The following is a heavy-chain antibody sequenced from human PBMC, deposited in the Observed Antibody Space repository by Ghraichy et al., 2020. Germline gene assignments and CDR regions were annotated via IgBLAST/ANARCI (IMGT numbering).Heavy chain of an antibody. V-gene: IGHV3-30*04. D-gene: IGHD3-10*02. J-gene: IGHJ5*02. CDR3: ARDDSRCWYVGGLDR. CDR1: GFTFSSHA. Sequence: GGSLRLSCAASGFTFSSHAMHWVRQSPGKGLEWVAVISYDASDKYYTDSVKGRFTISRDNSKNTVSLQMSSLTTDDTAVYFCARDDSRCWYVGGLDRWGQGTLVTVSS. CDR2: ISYDASDK.